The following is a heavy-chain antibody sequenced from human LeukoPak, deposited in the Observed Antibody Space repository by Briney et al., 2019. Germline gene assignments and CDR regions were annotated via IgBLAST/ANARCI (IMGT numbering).Heavy chain of an antibody. D-gene: IGHD2-15*01. CDR1: GFTFSSYG. CDR3: ANRNDIALDY. Sequence: GGSLRLSCAASGFTFSSYGMHWVRQAPGKGLEWVAFIRYDGSNKYYADSVKGRFTISRDNSKYTLYLQMNSLRAEDTAVYYCANRNDIALDYWGQGTLVTVSS. CDR2: IRYDGSNK. V-gene: IGHV3-30*02. J-gene: IGHJ4*02.